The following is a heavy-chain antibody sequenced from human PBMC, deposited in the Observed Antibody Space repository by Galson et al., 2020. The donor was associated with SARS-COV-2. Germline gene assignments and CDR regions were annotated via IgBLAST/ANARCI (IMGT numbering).Heavy chain of an antibody. CDR1: DGSILRGDFY. Sequence: SETLSLTCTVYDGSILRGDFYWSWIRQPAGKGLEWIGHIYTNGRTNYNPSLKSRVTISVDTSRNQFFLNLTSVTAADTAVYYCVREGIIVVREGMTVPANWFDPWGQGIPVTVSS. D-gene: IGHD2-15*01. CDR3: VREGIIVVREGMTVPANWFDP. V-gene: IGHV4-61*09. CDR2: IYTNGRT. J-gene: IGHJ5*02.